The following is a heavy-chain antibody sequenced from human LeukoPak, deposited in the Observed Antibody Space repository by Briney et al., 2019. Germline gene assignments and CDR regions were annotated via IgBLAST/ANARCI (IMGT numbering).Heavy chain of an antibody. V-gene: IGHV4-59*11. CDR1: DDSFSSHY. CDR3: ARDPTTVTKGFDI. D-gene: IGHD4-17*01. CDR2: ISYSGST. J-gene: IGHJ3*02. Sequence: SETLSLTCTVSDDSFSSHYWTWIRQPPGKGLEWIGYISYSGSTNYNPSLKSRVTISVDTSKNQFSLKLSSVTAADTAVCYYARDPTTVTKGFDIWGQGTMVTVSS.